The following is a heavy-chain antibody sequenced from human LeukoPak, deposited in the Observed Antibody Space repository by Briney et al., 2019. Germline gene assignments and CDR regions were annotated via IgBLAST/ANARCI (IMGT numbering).Heavy chain of an antibody. CDR1: GFTFSDYY. CDR3: AKDLSSSGWYVPFDY. CDR2: ISSSGSTI. Sequence: PGGSLRLSCAASGFTFSDYYMSWIRQAPGKGLEWVSYISSSGSTIYYADSVKGRFTISRDHAKNTLYLQMNSLRAEDTAVYYCAKDLSSSGWYVPFDYWGQGTLVTVSS. J-gene: IGHJ4*02. V-gene: IGHV3-11*01. D-gene: IGHD6-19*01.